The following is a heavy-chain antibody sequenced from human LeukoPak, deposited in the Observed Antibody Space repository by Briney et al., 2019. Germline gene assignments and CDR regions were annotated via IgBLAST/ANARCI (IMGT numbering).Heavy chain of an antibody. J-gene: IGHJ3*02. CDR2: ISSSSSYI. D-gene: IGHD2-2*02. CDR3: ARVYCSSTSCYTGAFDI. Sequence: GGSLRLSCAASGFTFSSYSMNWVRQAPGKGLEWVSSISSSSSYIYYADSVKGRFTISRDNVKNSLYLQMNSLRAEDTAVYYCARVYCSSTSCYTGAFDIWGQGTMVTVSS. V-gene: IGHV3-21*01. CDR1: GFTFSSYS.